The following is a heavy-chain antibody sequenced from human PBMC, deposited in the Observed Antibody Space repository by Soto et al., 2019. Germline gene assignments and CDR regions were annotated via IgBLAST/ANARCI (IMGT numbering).Heavy chain of an antibody. D-gene: IGHD2-15*01. CDR2: ISYTGAT. V-gene: IGHV4-31*03. Sequence: QVHLQESGPGQVRPSQTLSLSCSVSGGSISRGAYFWTWIRQFPGKGLEWIAYISYTGATYYNTCLTNGVTIFADTSMNQFSLKPNSVTSADTAVYYCARGGPVSVSPAWQLLGYFDYWGQGTLVTVSS. CDR1: GGSISRGAYF. CDR3: ARGGPVSVSPAWQLLGYFDY. J-gene: IGHJ4*02.